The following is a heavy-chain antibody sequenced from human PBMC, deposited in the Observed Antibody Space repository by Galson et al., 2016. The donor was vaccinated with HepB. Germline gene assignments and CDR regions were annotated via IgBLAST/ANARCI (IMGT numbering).Heavy chain of an antibody. V-gene: IGHV4-4*02. CDR3: ARQDLWSIEY. J-gene: IGHJ4*02. CDR2: IYPSGST. D-gene: IGHD2-21*01. CDR1: GGSISCSHW. Sequence: SETLSLTCAVSGGSISCSHWWSWVRQPPGKGLEWIGEIYPSGSTNYNPSLGGRVSISLDKSENHFSLMMTSVTAADTAVYYCARQDLWSIEYWGQGTLVTVSS.